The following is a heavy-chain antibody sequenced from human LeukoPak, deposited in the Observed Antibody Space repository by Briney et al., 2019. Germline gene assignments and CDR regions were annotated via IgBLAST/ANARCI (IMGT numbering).Heavy chain of an antibody. CDR1: GGSISSGSYY. Sequence: PSQTLSLTCTVSGGSISSGSYYWGWIRQPAGKGLEWIGRIYTSGSTNYHPSLKSRVTISVDTSKNQFSLKLSSVTAADTAVYYCVRATMGNYYYYYMDVWGKGTTVTVSS. D-gene: IGHD3-10*01. CDR3: VRATMGNYYYYYMDV. V-gene: IGHV4-61*02. CDR2: IYTSGST. J-gene: IGHJ6*03.